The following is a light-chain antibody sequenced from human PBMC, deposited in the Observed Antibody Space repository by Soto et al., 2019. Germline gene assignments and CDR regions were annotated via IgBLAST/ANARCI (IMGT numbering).Light chain of an antibody. Sequence: DIQMTQSPSSLSASVGDRVTITCRASQGISNNLAWYQQKPGKVPKLLIYAASTLQSGVPSRFSGSGSGTDFTLTISSLQPEDVATYYCQQYNNAPAITFGQGTRLEMK. V-gene: IGKV1-27*01. J-gene: IGKJ5*01. CDR2: AAS. CDR3: QQYNNAPAIT. CDR1: QGISNN.